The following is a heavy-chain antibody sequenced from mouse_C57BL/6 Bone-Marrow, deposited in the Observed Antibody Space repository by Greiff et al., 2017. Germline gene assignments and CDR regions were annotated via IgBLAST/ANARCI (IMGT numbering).Heavy chain of an antibody. CDR2: IWSGGST. CDR3: ARNYYGSSRYFDV. Sequence: QVQLKESGPGLVQPSQSLSITCTVSGFSFTSYGVHWVRQSPGKGLEWLGVIWSGGSTDYNAAFISRLSISKDNPTSQVFFKMNSLQADDTAIYYCARNYYGSSRYFDVWGTGTPVTVSS. V-gene: IGHV2-2*01. D-gene: IGHD1-1*01. CDR1: GFSFTSYG. J-gene: IGHJ1*03.